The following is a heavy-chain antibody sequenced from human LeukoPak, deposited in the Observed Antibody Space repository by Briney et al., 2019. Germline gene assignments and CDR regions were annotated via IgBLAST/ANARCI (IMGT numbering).Heavy chain of an antibody. CDR2: IDPSDSYT. D-gene: IGHD2-15*01. V-gene: IGHV5-10-1*01. J-gene: IGHJ5*02. CDR1: GYSFTSYW. Sequence: GESLKISCKGSGYSFTSYWISWVRQMPGKGLEWMGRIDPSDSYTNYSPSFHGHVTISADKSISTAYLQWSSLKASDTTMYYCARQEGDIVVVVAATFDPWGQGTLVTVSS. CDR3: ARQEGDIVVVVAATFDP.